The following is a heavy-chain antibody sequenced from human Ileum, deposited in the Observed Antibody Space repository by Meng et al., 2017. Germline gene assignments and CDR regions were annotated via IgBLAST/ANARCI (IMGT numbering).Heavy chain of an antibody. CDR1: GGSISFGYW. CDR2: IHHSGST. D-gene: IGHD2-21*01. V-gene: IGHV4-4*02. J-gene: IGHJ4*02. CDR3: ARNGDYSADH. Sequence: VPLQESGPGRVKPSGTLSLTCAVSGGSISFGYWWSWVRQPPGQGLEWIGEIHHSGSTNYNPSLKSRVTLSVDNSNNQFSLSLTSVTAADTAVYYCARNGDYSADHWGQGILVTVSS.